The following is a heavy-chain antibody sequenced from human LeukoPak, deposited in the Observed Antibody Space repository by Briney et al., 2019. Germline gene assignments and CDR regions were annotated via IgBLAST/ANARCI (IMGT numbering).Heavy chain of an antibody. Sequence: TGGSLRLSCAASGFTFSEYAMTWVRQAPGKGLEWVSAISSSTLKIYYADSVKGRFTISRDNSKNTLYLQMNSLRAEDTAVYYCARVASSGWDGGFYYWGRGTLVTVSS. D-gene: IGHD6-19*01. CDR1: GFTFSEYA. CDR3: ARVASSGWDGGFYY. CDR2: ISSSTLKI. V-gene: IGHV3-23*01. J-gene: IGHJ4*02.